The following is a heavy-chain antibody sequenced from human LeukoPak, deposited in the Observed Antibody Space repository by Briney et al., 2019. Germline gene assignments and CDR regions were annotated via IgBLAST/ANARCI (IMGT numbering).Heavy chain of an antibody. CDR1: GFTFSNYA. CDR2: INGIGTTT. V-gene: IGHV3-23*01. CDR3: AKAQYYYDSSGTFDI. D-gene: IGHD3-22*01. Sequence: GGSLRLSCAASGFTFSNYAMSWVRQAPGKGLEWVSAINGIGTTTYYADSVRGRFTISRDNSKNMLYLQMNSLRAEDTALYYCAKAQYYYDSSGTFDIWGQGTMVTVSS. J-gene: IGHJ3*02.